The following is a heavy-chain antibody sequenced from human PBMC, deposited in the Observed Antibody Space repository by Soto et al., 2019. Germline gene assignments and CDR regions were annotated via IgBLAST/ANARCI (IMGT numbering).Heavy chain of an antibody. J-gene: IGHJ3*02. D-gene: IGHD1-26*01. CDR2: IYYSGST. Sequence: SETLSLTCTVSGDSIRSYYWSWIRQPPGKGLEWIGYIYYSGSTNYNPSLKSRVTISVDTSKNQFSLKLTSVTAADTAVYYCARQVVGYDAFDIWGQGTMVTV. CDR3: ARQVVGYDAFDI. CDR1: GDSIRSYY. V-gene: IGHV4-59*01.